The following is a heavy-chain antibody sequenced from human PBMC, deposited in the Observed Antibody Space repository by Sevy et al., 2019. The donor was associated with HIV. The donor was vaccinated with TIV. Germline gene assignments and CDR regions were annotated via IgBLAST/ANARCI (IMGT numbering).Heavy chain of an antibody. D-gene: IGHD3-22*01. Sequence: GESLKISCAASGFTFNTHAMNWVRQAPGKGLEWVSVISGTGSSTDYADSVKGRFTISRDNSKNTLYLQMNSLRDDDTTVYYCAKALNPALESMIEVIFRTLKGFDVWGQGTMVTVSS. J-gene: IGHJ3*01. CDR3: AKALNPALESMIEVIFRTLKGFDV. V-gene: IGHV3-23*01. CDR2: ISGTGSST. CDR1: GFTFNTHA.